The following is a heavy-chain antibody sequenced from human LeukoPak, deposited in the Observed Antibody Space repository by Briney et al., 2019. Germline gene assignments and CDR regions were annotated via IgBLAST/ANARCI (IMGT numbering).Heavy chain of an antibody. Sequence: SETLSLTCTVPGGSIISSSYYWGWIRQPPGKGLEWIGSIYYSGSTYYNPSLKSRVTISVDTSKNQFSLKLSSVTAADTAVYYCARIVYYDFWSGRHHNCFDPWGQGTLVTVSS. J-gene: IGHJ5*02. V-gene: IGHV4-39*01. CDR1: GGSIISSSYY. D-gene: IGHD3-3*01. CDR2: IYYSGST. CDR3: ARIVYYDFWSGRHHNCFDP.